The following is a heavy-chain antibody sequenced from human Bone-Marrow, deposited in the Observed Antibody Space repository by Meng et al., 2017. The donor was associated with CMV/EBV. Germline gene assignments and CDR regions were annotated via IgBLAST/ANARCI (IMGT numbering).Heavy chain of an antibody. CDR1: GDSITSSSYY. D-gene: IGHD7-27*01. CDR2: IYYRGST. V-gene: IGHV4-39*07. CDR3: ARETGPTGNF. J-gene: IGHJ4*02. Sequence: SETLSLTCTVSGDSITSSSYYWGWIRQPPGKGLEWIGSIYYRGSTFYNPSLKSRVTISVDTSRNQFSLKVNSVTAADTAVYYCARETGPTGNFWGQGTLVTVSS.